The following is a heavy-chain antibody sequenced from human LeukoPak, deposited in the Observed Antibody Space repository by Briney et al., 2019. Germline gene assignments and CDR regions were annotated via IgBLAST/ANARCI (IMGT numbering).Heavy chain of an antibody. V-gene: IGHV4-34*01. CDR3: AVLKSSSTYYYFDY. J-gene: IGHJ4*02. Sequence: SETLSLTCAVYGGSFSGYCWSWIRQPPGKGLEWIGEINLSGSTNYNPSLKSRVTISVDTSKNQFSLKLSSVTTADTAVYYCAVLKSSSTYYYFDYWGQGTLVTVSS. CDR1: GGSFSGYC. D-gene: IGHD6-13*01. CDR2: INLSGST.